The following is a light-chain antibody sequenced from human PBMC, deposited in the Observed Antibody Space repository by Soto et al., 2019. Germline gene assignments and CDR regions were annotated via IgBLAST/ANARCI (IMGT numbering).Light chain of an antibody. J-gene: IGKJ1*01. Sequence: DIQMTQSPYTLSASVGDRVTITCRASQSIIRWLAWYQQKPGKAPKLLMYRASTLESGVPSRFSGSGSGTEFTLTISSLQPDDFATYHCQQYATFPGTFGQGTKVDIK. V-gene: IGKV1-5*03. CDR2: RAS. CDR1: QSIIRW. CDR3: QQYATFPGT.